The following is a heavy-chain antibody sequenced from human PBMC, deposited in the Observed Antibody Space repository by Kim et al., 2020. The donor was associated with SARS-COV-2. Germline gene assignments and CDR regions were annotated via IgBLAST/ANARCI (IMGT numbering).Heavy chain of an antibody. Sequence: ASVKVSCKASGYTFTGYYMHWVRQAPGQGLEWMGWINPNSGGTNYAQKFQGRVTMTRDTSISTAYMELSRLRSDETAVYYCAREQAGYSSGWYPVSGYYYGMDVWGQGTTVTVSS. V-gene: IGHV1-2*02. CDR3: AREQAGYSSGWYPVSGYYYGMDV. CDR1: GYTFTGYY. CDR2: INPNSGGT. J-gene: IGHJ6*02. D-gene: IGHD6-19*01.